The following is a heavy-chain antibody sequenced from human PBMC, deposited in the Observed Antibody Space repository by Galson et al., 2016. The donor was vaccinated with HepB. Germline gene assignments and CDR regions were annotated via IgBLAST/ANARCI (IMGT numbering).Heavy chain of an antibody. CDR3: AKDVTVGLGTEAFDM. J-gene: IGHJ3*02. V-gene: IGHV3-9*01. Sequence: SLRLSCAASGFTFDDYAMYWVRQAPGKGLDWVSSISWNGDVLAYADSVRGRFVISRDNAKNSLYLEMNSLRPEDTAFYYCAKDVTVGLGTEAFDMWGQGTLVTVS. CDR1: GFTFDDYA. D-gene: IGHD1-26*01. CDR2: ISWNGDVL.